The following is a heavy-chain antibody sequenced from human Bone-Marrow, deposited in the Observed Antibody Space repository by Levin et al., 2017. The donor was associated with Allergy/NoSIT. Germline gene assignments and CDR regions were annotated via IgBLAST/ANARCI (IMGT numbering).Heavy chain of an antibody. D-gene: IGHD2-2*01. CDR2: ISSSSSYI. CDR3: ARGGYCSSTSCPSPIYYDYGMDV. Sequence: GGSLRLSCAASGFTFSSYSMNWVRQAPGKGLEWVSSISSSSSYIYYADSVKGRFTISRDNAKNSLYLQMNSLRAEDTAVYYCARGGYCSSTSCPSPIYYDYGMDVWGQGTTVTVSS. J-gene: IGHJ6*02. V-gene: IGHV3-21*01. CDR1: GFTFSSYS.